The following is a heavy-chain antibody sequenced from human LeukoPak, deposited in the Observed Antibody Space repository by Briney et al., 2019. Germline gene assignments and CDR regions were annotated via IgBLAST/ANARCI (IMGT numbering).Heavy chain of an antibody. V-gene: IGHV3-53*01. J-gene: IGHJ4*02. CDR3: ARDLAAGGTYPHY. Sequence: AGGSLRLSCAASGFTVSSNYMSWVRQAPGKGPEWVSVIYGGGNTYYADSVKGRFTISRDNSKNTLYLQMNSLRAEDTAVYYCARDLAAGGTYPHYWGQGTLATVSS. CDR2: IYGGGNT. D-gene: IGHD6-13*01. CDR1: GFTVSSNY.